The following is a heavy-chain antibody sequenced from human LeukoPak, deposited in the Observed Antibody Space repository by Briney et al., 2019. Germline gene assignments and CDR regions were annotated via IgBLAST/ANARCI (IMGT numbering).Heavy chain of an antibody. CDR3: ARDRCSGGSCYASDY. Sequence: QTGGSLRLSCAASGFTFSSTWMSWVRQAPGKGLEWVANIKQDGSEKYYVDSVKGRFTISRDNAKNSLYLQMNSLRAEDTAVYYCARDRCSGGSCYASDYWGQGTLVTVSS. V-gene: IGHV3-7*05. D-gene: IGHD2-15*01. CDR1: GFTFSSTW. J-gene: IGHJ4*02. CDR2: IKQDGSEK.